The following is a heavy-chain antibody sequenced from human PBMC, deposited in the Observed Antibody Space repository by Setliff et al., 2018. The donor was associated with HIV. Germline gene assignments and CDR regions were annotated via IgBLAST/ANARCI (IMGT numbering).Heavy chain of an antibody. D-gene: IGHD5-18*01. V-gene: IGHV4-28*06. CDR1: DGFISRSGNW. Sequence: LSLTCTVSDGFISRSGNWWGWIRQPPGKGLEWIGYIYYDRSTKYNPSLKSRVTMSVDTSKNQFSLNLSSVTALDTAVYYCARIETSMSDWGQGILVTVSS. CDR3: ARIETSMSD. J-gene: IGHJ4*02. CDR2: IYYDRST.